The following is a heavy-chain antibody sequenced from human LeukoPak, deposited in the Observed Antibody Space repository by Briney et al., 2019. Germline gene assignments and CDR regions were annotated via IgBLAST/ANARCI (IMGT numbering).Heavy chain of an antibody. D-gene: IGHD1-26*01. CDR2: ISYDGSNK. CDR3: ARSRIVGARFTYFDY. CDR1: GLTFSIYA. J-gene: IGHJ4*02. V-gene: IGHV3-30-3*01. Sequence: GGSLRLSCAASGLTFSIYAMHWVRQAPGKGLEWVAVISYDGSNKYYADSVKGRFTISRDNSKNTLYLQMNSLRAEDTAVYYCARSRIVGARFTYFDYWGQGTLVTVSS.